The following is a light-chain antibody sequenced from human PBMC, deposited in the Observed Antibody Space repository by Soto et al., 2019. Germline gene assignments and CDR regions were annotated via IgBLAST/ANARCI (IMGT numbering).Light chain of an antibody. CDR3: HHTFNSPPWT. J-gene: IGKJ1*01. CDR2: GAS. V-gene: IGKV1-39*01. Sequence: HMTQSPSSLSAAVGDTVTITFRSSQNIDMYLNWYQQKPGKAPRVLISGASNLQSGVPSRLSGSGSGQDFTLTISSLQSEEFASYLCHHTFNSPPWTFGKVTRVDI. CDR1: QNIDMY.